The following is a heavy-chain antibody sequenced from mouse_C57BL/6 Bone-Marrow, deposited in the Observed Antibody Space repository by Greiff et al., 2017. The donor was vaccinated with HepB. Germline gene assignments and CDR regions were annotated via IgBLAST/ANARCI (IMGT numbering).Heavy chain of an antibody. Sequence: EVKLMESGGGLVQPGGSMKLSCVASGFTFSNYWMNWVRQSPEKGLEWVAQIRLKSDNYATHYAESVKGRFTISRDESKSSVYLQMNNLRAEDTGIYYCTGIYGNYAMDYWGQGTSVTVSS. J-gene: IGHJ4*01. CDR3: TGIYGNYAMDY. V-gene: IGHV6-3*01. D-gene: IGHD2-1*01. CDR1: GFTFSNYW. CDR2: IRLKSDNYAT.